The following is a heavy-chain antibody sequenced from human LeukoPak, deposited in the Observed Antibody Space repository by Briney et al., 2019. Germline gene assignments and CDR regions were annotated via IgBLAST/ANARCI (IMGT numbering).Heavy chain of an antibody. CDR2: ISNSGTT. D-gene: IGHD2-21*02. J-gene: IGHJ3*02. CDR3: ARDVVVTSSPDAFDI. CDR1: GDSVTSGGYF. Sequence: SETLSLTCAVSGDSVTSGGYFWTWIRQLPGKGLEWIGSISNSGTTSYNPSLKSRVSISLDTSNNHFSLRLGSVTAADTAVYYCARDVVVTSSPDAFDIWGQGTMVIVFS. V-gene: IGHV4-31*11.